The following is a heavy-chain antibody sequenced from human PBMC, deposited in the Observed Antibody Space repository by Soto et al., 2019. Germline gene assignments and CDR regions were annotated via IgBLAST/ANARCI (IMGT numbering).Heavy chain of an antibody. J-gene: IGHJ6*04. CDR2: IYYSGST. V-gene: IGHV4-59*01. Sequence: QVQLQESGPGLVKPSETLSLTCTVSGGSISSYYWSLIRQPPGKGLEWIGYIYYSGSTNYNPSLKRRVRISVKTSNYHFSLKLSSVTAADTAVYYCERAPGGDSGRWVPSERDYGMDVWGKGTTVTFSS. CDR3: ERAPGGDSGRWVPSERDYGMDV. D-gene: IGHD6-13*01. CDR1: GGSISSYY.